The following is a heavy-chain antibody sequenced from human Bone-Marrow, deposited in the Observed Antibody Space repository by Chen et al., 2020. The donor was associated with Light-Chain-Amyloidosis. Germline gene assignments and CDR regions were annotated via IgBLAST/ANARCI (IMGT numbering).Heavy chain of an antibody. V-gene: IGHV3-9*01. CDR2: ISSNRGSI. CDR1: GFTFNDYA. J-gene: IGHJ6*03. D-gene: IGHD1-1*01. Sequence: EVQLVESGGGLVQPGRSLRLSCAASGFTFNDYAMYWVRQGPGKGLEWVSGISSNRGSIGYADSGKGRFSISRDNAKNYLHLQMNSLRPEDTALYYCVKALIPSRYLYHFYMDVWGKGTTVIVSS. CDR3: VKALIPSRYLYHFYMDV.